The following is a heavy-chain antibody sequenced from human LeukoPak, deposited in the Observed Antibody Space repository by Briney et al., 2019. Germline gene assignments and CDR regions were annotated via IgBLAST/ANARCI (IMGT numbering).Heavy chain of an antibody. CDR2: IYCSGST. Sequence: PSETLSLTCTVSGGSISSSSYYWGWIRQPPGKGLEWIGSIYCSGSTYYNPSLKSRVTISVDTSKNQFSLKLSSVTAADTAVYYCARHSLRTGDYWGQGTLVTVSS. V-gene: IGHV4-39*01. CDR1: GGSISSSSYY. CDR3: ARHSLRTGDY. D-gene: IGHD5/OR15-5a*01. J-gene: IGHJ4*02.